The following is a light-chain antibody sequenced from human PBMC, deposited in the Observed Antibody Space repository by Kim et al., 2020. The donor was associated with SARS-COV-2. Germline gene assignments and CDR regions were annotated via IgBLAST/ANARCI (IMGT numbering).Light chain of an antibody. Sequence: SYELTQPPSVSVSPGQTASITCSGDKLGDKYVCWYQQKPGQSPVLVIYQDNKRPSGIPERFSGSNSGNTATLTISGTQAMDEADYYCQAWDSSTASIYVFGTGTKVTVL. CDR1: KLGDKY. CDR2: QDN. CDR3: QAWDSSTASIYV. V-gene: IGLV3-1*01. J-gene: IGLJ1*01.